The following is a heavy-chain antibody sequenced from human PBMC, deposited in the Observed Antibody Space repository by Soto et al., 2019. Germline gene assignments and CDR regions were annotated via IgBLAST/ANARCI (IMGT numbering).Heavy chain of an antibody. J-gene: IGHJ4*02. CDR2: IYYTGMT. CDR1: GTSISSTNYY. D-gene: IGHD6-13*01. CDR3: ARHGASIAAAGFHY. Sequence: SETLSLTCTVSGTSISSTNYYWGWIRQPPGKGLEWITSIYYTGMTYYNPSLKSRVTISVDTSKNQFSLKLSSVTAADTAVYYCARHGASIAAAGFHYWGQGTLVTVSS. V-gene: IGHV4-39*01.